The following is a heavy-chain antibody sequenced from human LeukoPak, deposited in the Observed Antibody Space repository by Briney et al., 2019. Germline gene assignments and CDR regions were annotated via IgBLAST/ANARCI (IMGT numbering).Heavy chain of an antibody. CDR1: GFTFSSYA. CDR2: ISGSGGST. J-gene: IGHJ4*02. Sequence: GGSLRLSCAASGFTFSSYAISWVRQAPGKGLAWVSTISGSGGSTYYADSVKGRFTISRDNSKNTLYLHMNSLRAEDTAVYYCAKGGSGSYSWFDYWGQGTLVTVSS. CDR3: AKGGSGSYSWFDY. V-gene: IGHV3-23*01. D-gene: IGHD1-26*01.